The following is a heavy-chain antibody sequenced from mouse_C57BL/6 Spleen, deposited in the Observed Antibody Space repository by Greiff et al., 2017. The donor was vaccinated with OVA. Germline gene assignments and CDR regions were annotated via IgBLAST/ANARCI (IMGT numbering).Heavy chain of an antibody. V-gene: IGHV1-5*01. J-gene: IGHJ2*01. D-gene: IGHD1-1*01. Sequence: VQLQQSGTVLARPGASVKMSCKTSGYTFTSYWMHWVKQRPGQGLEWIGAIYPGNRDTSYNQKFKCKAKLTAVTSASTAYMELSSLTNEDAAVYYCTTYYYGTSTGDYFDDWGQGTTLTVSS. CDR2: IYPGNRDT. CDR3: TTYYYGTSTGDYFDD. CDR1: GYTFTSYW.